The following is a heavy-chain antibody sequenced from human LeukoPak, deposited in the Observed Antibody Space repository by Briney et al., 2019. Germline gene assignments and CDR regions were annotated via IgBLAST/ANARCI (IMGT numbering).Heavy chain of an antibody. V-gene: IGHV1-69*05. CDR3: ARSYSSSSGPRAFDI. CDR1: GGTFSSYA. D-gene: IGHD6-6*01. CDR2: IIPIFGTA. J-gene: IGHJ3*02. Sequence: GASVKVSCKASGGTFSSYAISWVRQAPGQGLEWMGGIIPIFGTANYAQKFQGRVTITTDESTSTAYMELSSLRSEDTAVYYCARSYSSSSGPRAFDIWGQGTMVTVSS.